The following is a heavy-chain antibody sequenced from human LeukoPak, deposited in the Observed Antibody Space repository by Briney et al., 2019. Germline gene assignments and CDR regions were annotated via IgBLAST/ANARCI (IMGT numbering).Heavy chain of an antibody. Sequence: SETLSLTCAVYGGSFSGYYWSWIRQPPGKGLEWIGEINHSGSTNYNPSLKSRVTISVDTSKNQFSLKLSPVTAADTAVYYCARFNGGYGGHVDYWGQGTLVTVSS. J-gene: IGHJ4*02. V-gene: IGHV4-34*01. CDR1: GGSFSGYY. CDR2: INHSGST. CDR3: ARFNGGYGGHVDY. D-gene: IGHD5-12*01.